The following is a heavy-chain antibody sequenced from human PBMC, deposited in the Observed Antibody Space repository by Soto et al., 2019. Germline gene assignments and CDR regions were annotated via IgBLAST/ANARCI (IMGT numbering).Heavy chain of an antibody. D-gene: IGHD1-1*01. Sequence: EVQLVESGGDLVEPGGSLRLSCVTPGFMFSSAWMSWVRQAPGKGLEGVGRIKSKTDGGARDYAAPVNGRFSISRDDSKSTLYLQMNSLRAEDTALYYCVEGWNDFWGQGTLVTVSS. CDR1: GFMFSSAW. CDR2: IKSKTDGGAR. J-gene: IGHJ4*02. V-gene: IGHV3-15*01. CDR3: VEGWNDF.